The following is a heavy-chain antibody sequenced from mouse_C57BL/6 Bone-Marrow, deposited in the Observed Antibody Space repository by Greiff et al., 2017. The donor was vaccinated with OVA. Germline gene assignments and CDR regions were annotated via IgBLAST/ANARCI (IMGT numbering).Heavy chain of an antibody. Sequence: EVQLQQSGPELVKPGASVKISCKASGYTFTDYYMNWVKQSHGKSLEWIGDINPNNGGTSYNQKFKGKATLTVDKSSSTAYMELRSLTSEDSAVYYCARESNYGGYAMDYWGQGTSVTVSS. V-gene: IGHV1-26*01. CDR2: INPNNGGT. J-gene: IGHJ4*01. D-gene: IGHD2-5*01. CDR3: ARESNYGGYAMDY. CDR1: GYTFTDYY.